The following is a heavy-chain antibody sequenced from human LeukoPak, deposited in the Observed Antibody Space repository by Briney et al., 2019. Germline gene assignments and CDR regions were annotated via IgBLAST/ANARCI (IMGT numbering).Heavy chain of an antibody. J-gene: IGHJ3*02. CDR2: IYYSGST. Sequence: SETLSLTCTVSGGSISSYYWSWIRQPPGKGLEGIGYIYYSGSTNYNPSLKSRVTISVDTSKNQFSLKLSSVTAADTAVYYCAAYYADAFDIWGQGTMVTVSS. D-gene: IGHD2-2*01. CDR1: GGSISSYY. V-gene: IGHV4-59*01. CDR3: AAYYADAFDI.